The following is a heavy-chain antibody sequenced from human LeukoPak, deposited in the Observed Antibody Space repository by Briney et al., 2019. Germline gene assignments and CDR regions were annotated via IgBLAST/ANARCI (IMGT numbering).Heavy chain of an antibody. Sequence: SETLSLTCTVSGGSISSSSYYWGWIRQPPGKGLEWIGSIYYSGSTYYNPSLKSRVTISVDTSKNQFSLKLSSVTAADTAVYYCAIHFEGSGYYLLDYWGQGTLVTVSS. CDR1: GGSISSSSYY. CDR3: AIHFEGSGYYLLDY. CDR2: IYYSGST. V-gene: IGHV4-39*01. J-gene: IGHJ4*02. D-gene: IGHD3-22*01.